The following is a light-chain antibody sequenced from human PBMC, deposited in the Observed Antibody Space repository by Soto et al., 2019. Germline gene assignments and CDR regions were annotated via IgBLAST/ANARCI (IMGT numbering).Light chain of an antibody. J-gene: IGLJ2*01. Sequence: QLVLTQSPSASASLGPSVKLTCTLSSGHSSYAIAWHQQQPEKGPRYLMKLNSDGSHSKGDGIPDRFSGSSSGAERYLTISSLQSEDEADYYCQTWGTGVVFGGGTKLTVL. CDR2: LNSDGSH. CDR3: QTWGTGVV. V-gene: IGLV4-69*01. CDR1: SGHSSYA.